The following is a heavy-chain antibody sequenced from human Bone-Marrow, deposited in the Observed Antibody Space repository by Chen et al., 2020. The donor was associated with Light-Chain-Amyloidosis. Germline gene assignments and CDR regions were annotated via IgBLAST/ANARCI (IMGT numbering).Heavy chain of an antibody. CDR1: GFTFSSYA. D-gene: IGHD3-10*01. J-gene: IGHJ4*02. V-gene: IGHV3-30-3*01. CDR3: ARGQREYGSGSYYRFDY. CDR2: ISYDGSNE. Sequence: QVQLVESGGGVVQPGRSLRLPCAASGFTFSSYAMHWVRQAPGKGLEWVAVISYDGSNEDYADSVKGRFTISRDNSKNTLYLQMNSLRAEDTAVYYCARGQREYGSGSYYRFDYWGQGTLVTVSS.